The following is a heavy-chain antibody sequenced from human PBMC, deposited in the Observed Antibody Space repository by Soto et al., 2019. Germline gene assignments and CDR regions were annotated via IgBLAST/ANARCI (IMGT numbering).Heavy chain of an antibody. V-gene: IGHV3-21*01. CDR3: ARDALYSNYEKYYYYMDV. CDR2: ISSSSSYI. CDR1: GFTFSSYS. Sequence: GGSLRLSCAASGFTFSSYSMNWVRQAPGKGLEWVSSISSSSSYIYYADSVKGRFTISRDNAKNSLYLQMNSLRAEDTAVYYCARDALYSNYEKYYYYMDVWGKGTTVTVSS. D-gene: IGHD4-4*01. J-gene: IGHJ6*03.